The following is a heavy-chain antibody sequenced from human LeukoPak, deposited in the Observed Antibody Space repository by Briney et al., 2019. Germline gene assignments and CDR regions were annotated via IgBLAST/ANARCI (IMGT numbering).Heavy chain of an antibody. V-gene: IGHV4-39*01. CDR2: IYYSGST. CDR3: ARPYCGGDCYSWDVSYYYGMDV. D-gene: IGHD2-21*02. J-gene: IGHJ6*02. CDR1: GGSISSSSYY. Sequence: PSGTLSLTCTVSGGSISSSSYYWGWIRQPPGKGLEWIGSIYYSGSTYYNPSLKSRVTISVATSKNQFSLKLSSVTAADTAVYYCARPYCGGDCYSWDVSYYYGMDVWGQGTTVTVSS.